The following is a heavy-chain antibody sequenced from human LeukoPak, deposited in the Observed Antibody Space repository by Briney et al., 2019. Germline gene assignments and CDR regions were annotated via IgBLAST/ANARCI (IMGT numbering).Heavy chain of an antibody. CDR1: GFTFNNYW. Sequence: GGSLRLSCAASGFTFNNYWMHWVRQAPGKGLVWVSRINSDGSITNYADSVKGRFTISRDNAKNTLYLQVNSLRAEDTAVYYCARARYYYDSSGYSFDYWGQGTLVTVSS. J-gene: IGHJ4*02. CDR2: INSDGSIT. D-gene: IGHD3-22*01. CDR3: ARARYYYDSSGYSFDY. V-gene: IGHV3-74*01.